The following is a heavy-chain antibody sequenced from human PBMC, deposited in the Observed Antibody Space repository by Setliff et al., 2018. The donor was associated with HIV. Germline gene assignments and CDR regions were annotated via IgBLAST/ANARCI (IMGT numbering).Heavy chain of an antibody. CDR3: ARDDHYYDMGSIYSDWYFDV. Sequence: ASVKVSCKASGYTFRNFAISWLRQAPGQGLEWMGWISGYNDNTNYAQSLQGRLTMTIDTTSSTSYMELRSLRSDDTAMYYCARDDHYYDMGSIYSDWYFDVWGPATQVTV. V-gene: IGHV1-18*01. D-gene: IGHD3-22*01. CDR2: ISGYNDNT. CDR1: GYTFRNFA. J-gene: IGHJ2*01.